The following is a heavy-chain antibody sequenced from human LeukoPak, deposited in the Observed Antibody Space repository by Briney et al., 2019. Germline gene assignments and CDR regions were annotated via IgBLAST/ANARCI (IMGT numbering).Heavy chain of an antibody. CDR1: GFTFSSYE. J-gene: IGHJ4*02. V-gene: IGHV3-48*03. D-gene: IGHD3-10*01. CDR2: ISSSGSTM. Sequence: GGSLRLSCAASGFTFSSYEMNWVRQAPGKGLAWISYISSSGSTMYYADSVKGRFTTSRDNAKNSLYLQMNSLRAEDTAVYYCARPSITLVRGELVYYFDYWGQGTLVTVSS. CDR3: ARPSITLVRGELVYYFDY.